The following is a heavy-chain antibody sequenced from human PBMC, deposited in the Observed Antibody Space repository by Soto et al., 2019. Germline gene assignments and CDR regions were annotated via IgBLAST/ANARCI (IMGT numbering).Heavy chain of an antibody. CDR1: GYTFTGYY. D-gene: IGHD6-13*01. V-gene: IGHV1-2*02. CDR2: INPNSGGT. J-gene: IGHJ5*02. Sequence: QVQLVQSGAEVKKPGASVKVSCKASGYTFTGYYMHWARQAPGQGLEWMGWINPNSGGTNYAQKFQGRVTMTRDTSISTAYMELSRLRSDDTAVYYCAREGGRIAAAGRNWFDPWGQGTLVTVSS. CDR3: AREGGRIAAAGRNWFDP.